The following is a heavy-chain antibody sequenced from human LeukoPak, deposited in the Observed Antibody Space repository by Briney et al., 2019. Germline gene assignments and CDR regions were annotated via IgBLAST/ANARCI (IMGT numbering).Heavy chain of an antibody. V-gene: IGHV3-48*01. CDR1: GFTFTNYN. D-gene: IGHD5/OR15-5a*01. Sequence: GGSLRLSCAASGFTFTNYNMNWVRQAPGKGLEWISYISGGSGTIYYADSVRGRFTVSRDNAKDSLWLQMDSLRVEDTAVYFCARLYDDWFDPWGPGTLVTVSS. CDR3: ARLYDDWFDP. CDR2: ISGGSGTI. J-gene: IGHJ5*02.